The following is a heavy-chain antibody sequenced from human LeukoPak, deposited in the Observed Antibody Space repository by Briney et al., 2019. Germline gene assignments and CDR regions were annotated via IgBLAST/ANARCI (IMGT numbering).Heavy chain of an antibody. J-gene: IGHJ5*02. Sequence: GASVKVSCKASGYTFTGYYMHWVRQAPGQGLEWMGWINPNSGGTNYAQKFQGRVTMTRDTSISTAYMELSRLRSDDTAVYYCARRGPLLERLDDWFDPWGQGTLVTVSS. CDR2: INPNSGGT. V-gene: IGHV1-2*02. CDR1: GYTFTGYY. D-gene: IGHD1-1*01. CDR3: ARRGPLLERLDDWFDP.